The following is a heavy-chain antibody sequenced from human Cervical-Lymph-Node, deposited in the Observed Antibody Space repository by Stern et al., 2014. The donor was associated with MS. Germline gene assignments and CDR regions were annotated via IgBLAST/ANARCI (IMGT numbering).Heavy chain of an antibody. CDR2: IRGSGSYI. Sequence: EVQLVESGGGLVRPGGSLRLSCAASGISFSLYSMNWVRQAPGKGPEGVSSIRGSGSYIYYADSVKGRFTISRDNAKNSLYLQMNSLGADDTAVYYCAIPGGSSGWSGFYFDQWGQGTLVTVSS. J-gene: IGHJ4*02. V-gene: IGHV3-21*01. D-gene: IGHD6-19*01. CDR3: AIPGGSSGWSGFYFDQ. CDR1: GISFSLYS.